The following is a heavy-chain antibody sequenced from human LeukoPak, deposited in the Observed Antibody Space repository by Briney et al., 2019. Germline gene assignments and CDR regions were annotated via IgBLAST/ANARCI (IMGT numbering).Heavy chain of an antibody. J-gene: IGHJ4*02. V-gene: IGHV3-74*01. CDR2: INSDGSST. CDR1: GFTFSSYW. D-gene: IGHD5-24*01. CDR3: AKGTSRDGYNYY. Sequence: LSGGSLRLSCAASGFTFSSYWMHWVRQAPGKGLVWVSRINSDGSSTSYADSVKGRFTISRDNSKNTLYLQMNSLRAEDTAVYYCAKGTSRDGYNYYWGQGTLVTVSS.